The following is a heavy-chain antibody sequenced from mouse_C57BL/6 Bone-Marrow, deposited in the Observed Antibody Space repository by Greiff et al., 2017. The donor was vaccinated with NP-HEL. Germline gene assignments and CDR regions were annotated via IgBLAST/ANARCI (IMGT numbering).Heavy chain of an antibody. CDR1: GYTFTSYW. V-gene: IGHV1-69*01. CDR2: IDPSDSYT. Sequence: QVQLQQPGAELVMPGASVKLSCKASGYTFTSYWMHWVKQRPGQGLEWIGEIDPSDSYTNYNPKFKGKSTLTVDKSSSTAYVEHSSLRSEDSASYYGARGDYWGQGTLVTVSA. J-gene: IGHJ3*01. CDR3: ARGDY. D-gene: IGHD3-3*01.